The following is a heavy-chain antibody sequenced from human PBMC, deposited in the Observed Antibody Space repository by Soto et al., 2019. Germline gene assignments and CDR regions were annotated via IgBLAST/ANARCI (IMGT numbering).Heavy chain of an antibody. CDR1: GFTFDDYA. J-gene: IGHJ4*02. Sequence: GGSLRLSCAASGFTFDDYAMHWVRQAPGKGLEWVSGISWNSGSIGYADSVKGRFTISRDNAKNSLYLQMNSLRAEDTALYYCAKAPIAARLIYFDYWGQGTLVTVSS. D-gene: IGHD6-6*01. V-gene: IGHV3-9*01. CDR3: AKAPIAARLIYFDY. CDR2: ISWNSGSI.